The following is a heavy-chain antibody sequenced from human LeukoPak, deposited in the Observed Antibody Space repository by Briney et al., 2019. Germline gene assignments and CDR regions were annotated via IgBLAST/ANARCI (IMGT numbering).Heavy chain of an antibody. D-gene: IGHD5-24*01. CDR1: GFTFRNHW. CDR2: IKPDGIDK. J-gene: IGHJ3*02. V-gene: IGHV3-7*01. CDR3: ATISAQIFDI. Sequence: GGSLRLSCVGSGFTFRNHWVNWVRQSPRKGLEWVANIKPDGIDKYYVDSARGRFTVSRDNAKNSAFLQMNSLRAEDTAIYYCATISAQIFDIWGQGTLVSVSS.